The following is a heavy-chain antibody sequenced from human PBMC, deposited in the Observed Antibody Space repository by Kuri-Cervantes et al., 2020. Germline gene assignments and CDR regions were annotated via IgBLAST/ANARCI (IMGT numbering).Heavy chain of an antibody. CDR1: GFTFSSSW. CDR3: AKRRGPGAAAFDY. D-gene: IGHD6-13*01. J-gene: IGHJ4*02. V-gene: IGHV3-7*01. Sequence: GGSLRLSCAASGFTFSSSWMSWVRQAPGKGLEWVANIKQDGSEKYYVDSVKGRFTISRDNAKNSLYLQMNSLRAEDTAVYYCAKRRGPGAAAFDYWGQGTLVTVSS. CDR2: IKQDGSEK.